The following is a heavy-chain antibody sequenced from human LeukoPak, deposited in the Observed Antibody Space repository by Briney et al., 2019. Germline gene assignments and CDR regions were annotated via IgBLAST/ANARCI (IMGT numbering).Heavy chain of an antibody. CDR3: AKDVRVLGYDSSWQFDY. Sequence: GGSLRLSCATSGFTFSHYAMRWVRQAPGKGLEWVSAITDNGDDTNYADSVKGRFTISRDNSKSTLDLQMNSLRAHDTAVYYCAKDVRVLGYDSSWQFDYWGQGALVTVSS. CDR2: ITDNGDDT. D-gene: IGHD6-13*01. CDR1: GFTFSHYA. V-gene: IGHV3-23*01. J-gene: IGHJ4*02.